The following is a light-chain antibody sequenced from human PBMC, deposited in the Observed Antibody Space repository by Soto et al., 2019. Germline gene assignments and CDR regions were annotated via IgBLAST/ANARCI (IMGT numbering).Light chain of an antibody. CDR3: QQASSFPPT. CDR2: DVS. J-gene: IGKJ5*01. V-gene: IGKV3-11*01. Sequence: IVLTQSPATLSLSPGKRATLSCRASQNISNYLIWYQQKPGQAPRLLIYDVSNRATGIPARFSGSGSGTEFTLTISSLQPEDFATYYCQQASSFPPTFGQGTRLEIK. CDR1: QNISNY.